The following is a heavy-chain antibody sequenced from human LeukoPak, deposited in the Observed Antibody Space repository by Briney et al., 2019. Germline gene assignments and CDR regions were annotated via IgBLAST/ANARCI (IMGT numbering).Heavy chain of an antibody. Sequence: SGPTLVNPTQTLTLTCTFSGFSLSTSGVGVGWIRQPPGKAPEWPPLIYWDDDKRYSPSLKSRLTITKDTSKNEVVLTMTNVDPLDTATYYCANRRGTSGWSEGYFDYWGQGTVVTVSS. J-gene: IGHJ4*02. CDR3: ANRRGTSGWSEGYFDY. D-gene: IGHD6-19*01. CDR2: IYWDDDK. V-gene: IGHV2-5*02. CDR1: GFSLSTSGVG.